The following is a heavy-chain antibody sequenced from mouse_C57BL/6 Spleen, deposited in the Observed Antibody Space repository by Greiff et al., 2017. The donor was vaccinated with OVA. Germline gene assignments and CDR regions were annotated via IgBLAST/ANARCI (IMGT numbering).Heavy chain of an antibody. J-gene: IGHJ4*01. Sequence: QVQLQQPGAELVKPGASVKLSCKASGYTFTSYWMQWVKQRPGQGLEWIGEIDPSDSYTNYNQKFKGKATLTVDTSSSTAYMQLSSLTSEDSAVYYCASSSFYGYDYAMDYWGQGTSVTVSS. V-gene: IGHV1-50*01. D-gene: IGHD2-2*01. CDR2: IDPSDSYT. CDR3: ASSSFYGYDYAMDY. CDR1: GYTFTSYW.